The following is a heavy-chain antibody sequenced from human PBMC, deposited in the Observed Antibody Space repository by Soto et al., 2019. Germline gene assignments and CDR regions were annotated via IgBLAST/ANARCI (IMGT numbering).Heavy chain of an antibody. CDR1: GFTFDNYA. J-gene: IGHJ4*02. D-gene: IGHD5-12*01. V-gene: IGHV3-9*01. CDR2: INWNSVTF. CDR3: ARDHDEDFGYDLDYFDF. Sequence: EAQLVESGGGLVQPGRSLRLYCAASGFTFDNYAMHWVRQGPGKGLEWVSGINWNSVTFDYADSVKGRFTISRDNAKNSLYLQMDSLRHEDTAFYYCARDHDEDFGYDLDYFDFWGRGTLVTVSS.